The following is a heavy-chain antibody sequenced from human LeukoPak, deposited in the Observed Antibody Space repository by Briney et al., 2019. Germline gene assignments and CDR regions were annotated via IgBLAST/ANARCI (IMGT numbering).Heavy chain of an antibody. CDR1: GGSISSYY. D-gene: IGHD1-26*01. Sequence: SETLSLTCTVSGGSISSYYWSWIRQPPGKGLEWIGYIYYSGSTNYNPSLKSRVTISVDTSKNQFSLKLSSVTAADTAVYYCARGGGSYLGYFDYWGQGTLVTVSS. J-gene: IGHJ4*02. CDR3: ARGGGSYLGYFDY. CDR2: IYYSGST. V-gene: IGHV4-59*08.